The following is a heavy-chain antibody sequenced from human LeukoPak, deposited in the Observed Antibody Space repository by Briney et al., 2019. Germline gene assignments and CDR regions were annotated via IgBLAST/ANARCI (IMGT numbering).Heavy chain of an antibody. CDR2: ISYDGSNK. CDR3: AKDSYLDY. Sequence: GGSLRLSCAASGFTFSSYGMHWVRQAPGKGLEWVAVISYDGSNKYYADSVKGRFTISRDNSKNTLYLQMNSLRAEDTAVYYCAKDSYLDYWGQGTLVTVSS. V-gene: IGHV3-30*18. J-gene: IGHJ4*02. CDR1: GFTFSSYG.